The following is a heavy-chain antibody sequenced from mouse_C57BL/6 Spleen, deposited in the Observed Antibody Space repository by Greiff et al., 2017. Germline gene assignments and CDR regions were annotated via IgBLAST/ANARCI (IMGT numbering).Heavy chain of an antibody. CDR3: ARGGYYDYDWFAY. CDR1: GFTFSSYT. J-gene: IGHJ3*01. Sequence: EVKLMESGGGLVKPGGSLKLSCAASGFTFSSYTMSWVRQTPEKRLEWVATISGGGGNTYYPDSVKGRFTISSDNAKNTLYLQMSSLRSEDTALYYCARGGYYDYDWFAYWGQGTLVTVSA. V-gene: IGHV5-9*01. D-gene: IGHD2-4*01. CDR2: ISGGGGNT.